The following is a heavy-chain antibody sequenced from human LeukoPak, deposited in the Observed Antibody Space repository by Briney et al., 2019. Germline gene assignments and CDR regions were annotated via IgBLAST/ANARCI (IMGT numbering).Heavy chain of an antibody. Sequence: SVKVSCKASGGTFSSYAISWVRQAPGQGLEWMGRIIPILGIANYAQKFQGRVTITADKSTSTAYMELSSLRSEDTAVYYCARDRGNKAPLTDYWGQGTLVTVSS. J-gene: IGHJ4*02. CDR1: GGTFSSYA. CDR2: IIPILGIA. D-gene: IGHD4-23*01. V-gene: IGHV1-69*04. CDR3: ARDRGNKAPLTDY.